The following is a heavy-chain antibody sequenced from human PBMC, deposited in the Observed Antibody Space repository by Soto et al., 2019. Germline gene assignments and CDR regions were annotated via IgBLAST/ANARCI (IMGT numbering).Heavy chain of an antibody. CDR3: VGGQYYFDY. V-gene: IGHV3-30*03. Sequence: QVQLVESGGGVVQPGRSLRLSCAASGFPFSSYGMHWVREDPGKGLEWVAVISYDGSNKYYADYVKGRFTISRDNSASTLYLQMNSLRTEDTALYYCVGGQYYFDYRGQGTLVTVSP. CDR2: ISYDGSNK. D-gene: IGHD3-10*01. CDR1: GFPFSSYG. J-gene: IGHJ4*02.